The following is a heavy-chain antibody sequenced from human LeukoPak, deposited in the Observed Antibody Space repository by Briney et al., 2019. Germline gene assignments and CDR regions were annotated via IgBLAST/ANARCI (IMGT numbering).Heavy chain of an antibody. CDR1: GYTFTSYD. CDR2: MNPNSGNT. V-gene: IGHV1-8*01. CDR3: AVPYYDFWSGYYRGYYYYGMDV. J-gene: IGHJ6*02. Sequence: GASVKVSCKASGYTFTSYDINGVRQATGQGLEWMRWMNPNSGNTGYAQKFQGRVTMPRNTSIRTAYMELSSLRSEDTAVYYCAVPYYDFWSGYYRGYYYYGMDVWGQGTTVTVSS. D-gene: IGHD3-3*01.